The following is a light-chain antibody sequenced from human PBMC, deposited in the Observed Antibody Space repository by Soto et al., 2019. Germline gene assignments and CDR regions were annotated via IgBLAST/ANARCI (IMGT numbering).Light chain of an antibody. CDR2: GAS. J-gene: IGKJ4*01. CDR1: QTISTY. Sequence: NQMTQSPSPLSATIGDRVTITCRASQTISTYLNWYQQKPGKAPKLLIYGASSLQSGVPSRFSGSGSGTDFTFTISSLQPEDIATYYCQQYDNLPLTFGGGTKV. CDR3: QQYDNLPLT. V-gene: IGKV1-33*01.